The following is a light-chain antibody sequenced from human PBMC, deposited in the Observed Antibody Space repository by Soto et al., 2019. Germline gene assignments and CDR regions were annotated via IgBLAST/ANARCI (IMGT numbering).Light chain of an antibody. Sequence: DIQMTQSPSTLSASVGDRVTITCRASRGISSYLAWYQQKPGKAPKLLIYAASTLQTGVPSRFSGSGSGTDFTLTISRLEPEDFAVYYCQQYGSSPQITFGQGTRLEIK. V-gene: IGKV1-9*01. J-gene: IGKJ5*01. CDR3: QQYGSSPQIT. CDR1: RGISSY. CDR2: AAS.